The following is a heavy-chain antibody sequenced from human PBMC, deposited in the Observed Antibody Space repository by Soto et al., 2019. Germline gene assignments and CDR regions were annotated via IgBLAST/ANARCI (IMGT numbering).Heavy chain of an antibody. CDR2: IGGSGDAT. J-gene: IGHJ4*02. CDR3: AKDWGAPRAYFDF. CDR1: GFRFTTSA. V-gene: IGHV3-23*01. D-gene: IGHD1-26*01. Sequence: EVQLLESGGGLVQPGGALTLSCAASGFRFTTSARSWVRQSPGKGPEWASAIGGSGDATYYADSVKGRFTISVDNSQDTLYLQMNSLRAEDTAMYSCAKDWGAPRAYFDFWGQGTMVTVAS.